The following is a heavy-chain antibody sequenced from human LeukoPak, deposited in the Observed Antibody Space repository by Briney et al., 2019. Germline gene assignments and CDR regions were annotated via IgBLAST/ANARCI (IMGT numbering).Heavy chain of an antibody. Sequence: PGGSLRLSCAASGFTFSSYGMHWVRQAPGKGLEWVAVRWYDGSNKYYADSVKGRFTISRDNSKNTLYLQMNSLRAEDTAVYYCARVFKQDYYGSGDYYYYYYGMDVWGQGTTVTVSS. CDR1: GFTFSSYG. V-gene: IGHV3-33*01. J-gene: IGHJ6*02. CDR2: RWYDGSNK. CDR3: ARVFKQDYYGSGDYYYYYYGMDV. D-gene: IGHD3-10*01.